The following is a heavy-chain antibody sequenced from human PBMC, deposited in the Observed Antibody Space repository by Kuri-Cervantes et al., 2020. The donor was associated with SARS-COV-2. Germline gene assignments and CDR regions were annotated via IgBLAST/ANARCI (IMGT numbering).Heavy chain of an antibody. V-gene: IGHV1-18*01. CDR3: ARGRLEWLSAHDRYYYMDV. J-gene: IGHJ6*03. Sequence: ASVKVSCKASGYTFTSYGISWVRQAPGQGLEWMGWISAHNGNTNYAQKLQGRVTVTTNTSTRTSYMEVSSLRSEDSAVYYCARGRLEWLSAHDRYYYMDVWGRGTTVTVSS. D-gene: IGHD3-3*01. CDR2: ISAHNGNT. CDR1: GYTFTSYG.